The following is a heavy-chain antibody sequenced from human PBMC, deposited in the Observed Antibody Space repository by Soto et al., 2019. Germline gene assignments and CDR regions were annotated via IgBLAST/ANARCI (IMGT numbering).Heavy chain of an antibody. Sequence: SGPTLVNPTQTLTLTCTFSGFSLSTSGMCVSWIRQPPGKALEWLALIDWDDDKYYSTSLXTRLTISKDTSKNQVVLTMTNMEPVDTATYYCAADTFSYCSGGSCYDGIDVSGQRTTVTGSS. CDR2: IDWDDDK. CDR1: GFSLSTSGMC. J-gene: IGHJ6*02. V-gene: IGHV2-70*01. D-gene: IGHD2-15*01. CDR3: AADTFSYCSGGSCYDGIDV.